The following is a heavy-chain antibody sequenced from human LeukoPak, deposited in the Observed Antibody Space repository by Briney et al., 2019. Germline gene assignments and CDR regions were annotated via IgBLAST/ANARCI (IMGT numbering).Heavy chain of an antibody. J-gene: IGHJ4*02. CDR1: GFTFSSYA. V-gene: IGHV3-23*01. CDR3: AKYYYDSSGFDY. D-gene: IGHD3-22*01. CDR2: ISGSGGST. Sequence: GGSLRLSCAASGFTFSSYAMSWVRQAPGKGLEWVSAISGSGGSTYYADSVEGRFTISRDNSRNTLYLQMNSLRAEDTAVYYCAKYYYDSSGFDYWGQGTLVTVSS.